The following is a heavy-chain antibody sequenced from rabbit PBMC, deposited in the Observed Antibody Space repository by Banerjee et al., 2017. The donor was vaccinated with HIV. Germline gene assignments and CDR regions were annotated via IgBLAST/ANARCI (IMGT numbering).Heavy chain of an antibody. J-gene: IGHJ3*01. CDR2: IYTGSSGST. V-gene: IGHV1S45*01. Sequence: EESGGDLVKPEGSLTLTCTASGFSFSSSYWICWVRQAPGKGLEWIACIYTGSSGSTWYASWAKGRFTISRTSSSTVTLQMTSLTAADTATYFCARGFYAGAAADGYAPYFTFWGQGTLVTVS. D-gene: IGHD4-2*01. CDR3: ARGFYAGAAADGYAPYFTF. CDR1: GFSFSSSYW.